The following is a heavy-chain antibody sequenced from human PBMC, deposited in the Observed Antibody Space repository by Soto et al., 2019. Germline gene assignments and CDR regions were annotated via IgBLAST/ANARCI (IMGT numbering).Heavy chain of an antibody. D-gene: IGHD1-20*01. Sequence: QVQLVESGGGVVQPGRSLRLSCATSGFAFSSYTMHWVRQAPGKGLEWVALMLYDGSNEYYADSVKGRFTIFRDNSRDTVYLQMNSLRPEDTAVYSCARDQGYNSGHSLDSWGQGTLVTVSS. CDR1: GFAFSSYT. V-gene: IGHV3-30-3*01. CDR2: MLYDGSNE. CDR3: ARDQGYNSGHSLDS. J-gene: IGHJ4*02.